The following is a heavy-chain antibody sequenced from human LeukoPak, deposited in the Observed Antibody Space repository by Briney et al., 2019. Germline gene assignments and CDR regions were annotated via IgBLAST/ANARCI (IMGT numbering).Heavy chain of an antibody. V-gene: IGHV4-59*01. CDR2: IYYSGST. CDR1: GGSISSYY. Sequence: SETLSLTCTVSGGSISSYYWSWIRQPPGKGLEWIGYIYYSGSTNYNPSLKSRVTISVDTSKNQFSLKLSSVTAADTAVYYCARDDRYSYGSGFDYWGQGTLVTVSS. J-gene: IGHJ4*02. CDR3: ARDDRYSYGSGFDY. D-gene: IGHD5-18*01.